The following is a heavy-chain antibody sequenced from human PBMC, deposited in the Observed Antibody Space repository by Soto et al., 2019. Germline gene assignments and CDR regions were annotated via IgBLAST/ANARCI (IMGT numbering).Heavy chain of an antibody. CDR1: GASIISMNW. CDR3: ARYDYGSGDDYNIAS. D-gene: IGHD3-10*01. V-gene: IGHV4-4*02. CDR2: IHHSGST. J-gene: IGHJ4*02. Sequence: QVQLQESGPGLVKPSGTLSLTCAVSGASIISMNWWSWVRQPPGKGLEWIGEIHHSGSTNYNPSLMSRVTIPVDKSKNQFSLKLTSVTAADTAVYYCARYDYGSGDDYNIASWGQGTLVTVSS.